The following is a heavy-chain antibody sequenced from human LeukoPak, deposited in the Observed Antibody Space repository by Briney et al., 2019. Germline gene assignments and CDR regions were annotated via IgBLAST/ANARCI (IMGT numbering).Heavy chain of an antibody. V-gene: IGHV6-1*01. CDR2: TYYRSTWYN. J-gene: IGHJ5*02. CDR3: ARRLTQYDCFDP. Sequence: SQTLSLTCAISGDSVSSNSVTWNWIRQSPSRGLEWLGRTYYRSTWYNDYAVSVRGRITVNPDASKNQFSLHLNSVTPEDTAVYYCARRLTQYDCFDPWGQGILVTVSS. D-gene: IGHD2-2*01. CDR1: GDSVSSNSVT.